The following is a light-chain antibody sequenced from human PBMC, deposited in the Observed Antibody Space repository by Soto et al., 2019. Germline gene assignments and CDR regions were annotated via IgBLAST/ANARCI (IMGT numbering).Light chain of an antibody. CDR1: QSISNR. CDR2: DAS. Sequence: DIQMTQSPSTLSASVGDRVTITCRASQSISNRLAWYHQKPGKTPNLLIYDASNLGSGVPSRISGSGSGTEFTLTISSLQPDDFASYYCQHYNSYDTFGQGTKVDIK. V-gene: IGKV1-5*01. J-gene: IGKJ1*01. CDR3: QHYNSYDT.